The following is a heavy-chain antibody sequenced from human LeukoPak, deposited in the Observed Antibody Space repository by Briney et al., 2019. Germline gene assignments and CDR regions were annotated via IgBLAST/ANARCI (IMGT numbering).Heavy chain of an antibody. CDR2: INSDTGHT. V-gene: IGHV1-18*01. CDR3: VTDCSSTYCPPEYFQH. J-gene: IGHJ1*01. CDR1: GYTFMSYR. Sequence: ASVQVSCKASGYTFMSYRFSWVRQAPGQGLEWMGWINSDTGHTNYAQKFDDRVTLTTDTSTRTAYMELTSLRSEDTAIYYCVTDCSSTYCPPEYFQHWGRGTLVTVSS. D-gene: IGHD2-2*01.